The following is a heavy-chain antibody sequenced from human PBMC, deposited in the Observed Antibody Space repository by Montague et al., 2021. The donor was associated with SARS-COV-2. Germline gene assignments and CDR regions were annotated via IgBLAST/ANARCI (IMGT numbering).Heavy chain of an antibody. V-gene: IGHV4-59*01. CDR2: IYYSGST. CDR1: GGSISSYY. CDR3: ASQVPDFWSGIDY. J-gene: IGHJ4*02. Sequence: SETLSLTCTVSGGSISSYYWSWIRQHPGKGLEWIGYIYYSGSTNYNPSLKSRVTIPVDTSKNQFSLKLSSVTAADTAVYYCASQVPDFWSGIDYWGQGTLVTVSS. D-gene: IGHD3-3*01.